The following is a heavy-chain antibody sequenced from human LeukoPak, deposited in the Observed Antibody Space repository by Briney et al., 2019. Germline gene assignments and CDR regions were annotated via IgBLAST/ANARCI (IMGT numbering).Heavy chain of an antibody. D-gene: IGHD3-10*01. CDR1: GYTFTGYY. J-gene: IGHJ4*02. V-gene: IGHV1-2*02. Sequence: ASVKVSCKASGYTFTGYYMHWVRQAPGQGLEWMRWINPNSGGTNYAQKFQGRVTMTRDTSISTAYMELSRLRSDDTAVYYCAREWSWFGDHEGYFDYWGQGTLVTVSS. CDR2: INPNSGGT. CDR3: AREWSWFGDHEGYFDY.